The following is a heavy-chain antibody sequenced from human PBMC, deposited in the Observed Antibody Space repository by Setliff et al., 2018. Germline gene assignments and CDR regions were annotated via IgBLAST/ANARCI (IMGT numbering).Heavy chain of an antibody. CDR2: MYHSGSV. D-gene: IGHD1-26*01. CDR1: GGSISSSNW. CDR3: ARGKRYSGSRKPYYFDY. J-gene: IGHJ4*02. V-gene: IGHV4-4*02. Sequence: SETLSLTCAVSGGSISSSNWWSWVRQPPGKGLEWTGNMYHSGSVYYNPSLKSRVTISVDTSKNQFSLKLSSVTAADTAVYYCARGKRYSGSRKPYYFDYWGQGTLVTVSS.